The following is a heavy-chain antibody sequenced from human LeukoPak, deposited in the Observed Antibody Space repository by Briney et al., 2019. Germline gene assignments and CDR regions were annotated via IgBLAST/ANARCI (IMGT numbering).Heavy chain of an antibody. J-gene: IGHJ5*02. CDR2: MNPNSGNT. Sequence: ASVKVSCKASGGTFSSYAISWVRQATGQGLEWMGWMNPNSGNTGYAQKFQGRVTMTRNTSISTAYMELSSLRSEDTAVYYCARVARRIAAAGKGAWFDPWGQGTLVTVSS. D-gene: IGHD6-13*01. CDR3: ARVARRIAAAGKGAWFDP. V-gene: IGHV1-8*02. CDR1: GGTFSSYA.